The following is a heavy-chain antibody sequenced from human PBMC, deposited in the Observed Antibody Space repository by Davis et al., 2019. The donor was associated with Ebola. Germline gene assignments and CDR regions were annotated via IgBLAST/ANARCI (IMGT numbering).Heavy chain of an antibody. V-gene: IGHV3-30*02. CDR3: AKPYGDYVGYFDY. J-gene: IGHJ4*02. D-gene: IGHD4-17*01. Sequence: DSVKGRFTISRDNSKRTVYLQMDGLRAEDTAVFYCAKPYGDYVGYFDYLGQGTLVTVSS.